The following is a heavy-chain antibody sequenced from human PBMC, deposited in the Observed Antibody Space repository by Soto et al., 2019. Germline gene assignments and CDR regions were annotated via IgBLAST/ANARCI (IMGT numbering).Heavy chain of an antibody. Sequence: PSETLSLTCTVSGGSMSSYYWTWIRQPAGNGLEWIGRVYSSAGTHYNPSLKSRVTISLDTSKNQFSLRLLSVTDADTAVYYCARGQRFSDWFDPWGQGTLVTVSS. CDR1: GGSMSSYY. D-gene: IGHD3-3*01. J-gene: IGHJ5*02. CDR2: VYSSAGT. CDR3: ARGQRFSDWFDP. V-gene: IGHV4-4*07.